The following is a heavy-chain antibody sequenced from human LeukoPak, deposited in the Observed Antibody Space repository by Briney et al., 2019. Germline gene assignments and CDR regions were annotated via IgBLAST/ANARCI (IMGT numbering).Heavy chain of an antibody. CDR2: INLSGST. CDR3: ASIEDYADWYFDL. Sequence: RSETLSLTRALYGGSFCGYYWRCICHPPGKGVEWIGEINLSGSTNYNPSLTSRVTISVDTSKNQVSLKLSSVTAADTAAYLCASIEDYADWYFDLWARGTLVTVFS. CDR1: GGSFCGYY. V-gene: IGHV4-34*01. D-gene: IGHD4-17*01. J-gene: IGHJ2*01.